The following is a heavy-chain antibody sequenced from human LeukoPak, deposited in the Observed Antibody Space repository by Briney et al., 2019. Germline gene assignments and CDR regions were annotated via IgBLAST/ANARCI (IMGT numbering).Heavy chain of an antibody. J-gene: IGHJ4*02. Sequence: SETLSLTCTVSGGSISSSSYYWGWIRPPPGKGLEWIGSIYDCGSTYYSPSLKSRVTISVDTSKNQFSLKLSSVTAADTAVYYCARQTENRIAAASFDYWGQGTLVTVSS. CDR3: ARQTENRIAAASFDY. CDR1: GGSISSSSYY. V-gene: IGHV4-39*01. D-gene: IGHD6-13*01. CDR2: IYDCGST.